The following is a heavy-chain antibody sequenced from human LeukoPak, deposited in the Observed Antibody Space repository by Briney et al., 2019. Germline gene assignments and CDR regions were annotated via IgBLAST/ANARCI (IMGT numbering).Heavy chain of an antibody. CDR1: GGSISSYY. D-gene: IGHD3-3*01. J-gene: IGHJ5*02. CDR2: LYTSGST. V-gene: IGHV4-4*07. Sequence: PSETLSLTCTVSGGSISSYYWSWIRQPAGKGLEWIGRLYTSGSTNYNPSLKSRLTMSVDTSKNQFSLKLSSVTAADTAVYYCAREGITIFGVVITGNWFDPWGQGTLVTVSS. CDR3: AREGITIFGVVITGNWFDP.